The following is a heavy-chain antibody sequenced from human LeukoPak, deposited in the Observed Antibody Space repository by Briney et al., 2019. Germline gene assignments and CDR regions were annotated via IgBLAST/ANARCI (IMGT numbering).Heavy chain of an antibody. Sequence: SETLSLTCAVYGGSFSGYYWSWIRQPPGKGLEWIGEINHSGSTNYNPSLKSRVTISVDTSKNQFSLKLSSVTAADTAVYYCAEGYSSSWYGWFDPRGQGTLVTVSS. V-gene: IGHV4-34*01. J-gene: IGHJ5*02. CDR1: GGSFSGYY. CDR2: INHSGST. CDR3: AEGYSSSWYGWFDP. D-gene: IGHD6-13*01.